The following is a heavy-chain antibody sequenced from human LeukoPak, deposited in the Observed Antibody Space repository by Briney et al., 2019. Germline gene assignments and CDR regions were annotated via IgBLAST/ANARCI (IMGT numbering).Heavy chain of an antibody. CDR1: GCSISSGGYY. J-gene: IGHJ4*02. CDR3: ARDRTAMAAFDY. CDR2: IHYSGST. Sequence: PSETLSLTCTVSGCSISSGGYYWSWIRQHPGKGLEWIGYIHYSGSTYYNPSLKSRVTISVDTSTNQFSLKLSSVTAADTAVYYCARDRTAMAAFDYWGQGTLVTVSS. D-gene: IGHD5-18*01. V-gene: IGHV4-31*03.